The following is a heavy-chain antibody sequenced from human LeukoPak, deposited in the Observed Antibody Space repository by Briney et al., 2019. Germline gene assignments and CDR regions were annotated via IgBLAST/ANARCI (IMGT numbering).Heavy chain of an antibody. V-gene: IGHV4-31*03. J-gene: IGHJ6*02. CDR1: GGSISSGGYY. D-gene: IGHD2-15*01. Sequence: PSQTLSLTCTVSGGSISSGGYYWSWIRQHPGKGLEWIGYIYYSGSTYYNPSLKSRVTISVDTSKNQFSLKLSPVTAADTAVYYCASQYCSGGSCNYGMDVWGQGTTVTVSS. CDR3: ASQYCSGGSCNYGMDV. CDR2: IYYSGST.